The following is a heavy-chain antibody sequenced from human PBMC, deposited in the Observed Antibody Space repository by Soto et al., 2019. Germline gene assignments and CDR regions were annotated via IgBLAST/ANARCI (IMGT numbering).Heavy chain of an antibody. CDR1: GFSLTTRGVG. D-gene: IGHD2-15*01. Sequence: QITLKESGPTLVKPTQTLTLTCTFSGFSLTTRGVGVTWIRQPPGKALEWLAVIYSDDDKRYSPSLKSRLTITKDTSKNQVVLTRTNMDPVDTATYYCAHSADRYCSGGSCYPFDYWGQGTLVSVSS. J-gene: IGHJ4*02. CDR2: IYSDDDK. CDR3: AHSADRYCSGGSCYPFDY. V-gene: IGHV2-5*02.